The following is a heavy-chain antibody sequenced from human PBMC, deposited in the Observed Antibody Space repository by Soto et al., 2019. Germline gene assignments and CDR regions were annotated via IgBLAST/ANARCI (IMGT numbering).Heavy chain of an antibody. CDR3: ARHGGYCSSTSCYGHGMDV. Sequence: HGESLKISCKGSGYSFTSYWIGWVRQMPGKGLEWMGIIYPGDSDTRYSPSFQGQVTISADKSISTVYLQWSSLKASDTAMYYCARHGGYCSSTSCYGHGMDVWGQGTTVTVSS. D-gene: IGHD2-2*01. V-gene: IGHV5-51*01. CDR1: GYSFTSYW. J-gene: IGHJ6*02. CDR2: IYPGDSDT.